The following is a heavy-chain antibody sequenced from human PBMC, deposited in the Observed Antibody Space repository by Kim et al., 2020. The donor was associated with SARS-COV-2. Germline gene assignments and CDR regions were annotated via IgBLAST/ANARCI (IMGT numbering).Heavy chain of an antibody. D-gene: IGHD6-13*01. V-gene: IGHV3-7*01. CDR3: ARDFSSSWPTNLLDY. Sequence: DSVKGRFTISRDNAKNSLYLQMNSLRAEDTAVYYCARDFSSSWPTNLLDYWGQGTLVTVSS. J-gene: IGHJ4*02.